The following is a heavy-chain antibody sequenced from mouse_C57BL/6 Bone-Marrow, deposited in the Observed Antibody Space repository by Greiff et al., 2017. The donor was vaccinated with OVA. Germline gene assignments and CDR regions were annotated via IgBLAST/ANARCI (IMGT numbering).Heavy chain of an antibody. CDR2: IDPSDSYT. D-gene: IGHD3-3*01. V-gene: IGHV1-59*01. Sequence: QVQLQQPGAELVRPGTSVKLSCKASGYTFTSYWMHWVKQRPGQGLEWIGVIDPSDSYTNYNQKFKGKATLTVDTSSSTAYMQLSSLTSEDSAVYYCARAGGRVDYWGQGTTLTVSS. J-gene: IGHJ2*01. CDR3: ARAGGRVDY. CDR1: GYTFTSYW.